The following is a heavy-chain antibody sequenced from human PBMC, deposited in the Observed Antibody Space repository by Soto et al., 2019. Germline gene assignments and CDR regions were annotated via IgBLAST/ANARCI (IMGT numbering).Heavy chain of an antibody. D-gene: IGHD1-7*01. J-gene: IGHJ5*02. CDR3: AKHSEHQLLSWLDP. V-gene: IGHV3-23*01. CDR2: ISAGGGNT. Sequence: EVQLLESGGGLVQPGGSLRLSCAASGFSFSTYAMGWVRHAPGKGLEWVSGISAGGGNTYYADSVRGRFTISRDNSNNTVELQISSLRSDDPALYHCAKHSEHQLLSWLDPWGLGTLVTVPS. CDR1: GFSFSTYA.